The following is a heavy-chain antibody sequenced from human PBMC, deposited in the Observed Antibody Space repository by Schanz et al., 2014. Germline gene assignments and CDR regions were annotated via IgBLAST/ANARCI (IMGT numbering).Heavy chain of an antibody. CDR1: GGSISSATYY. V-gene: IGHV4-61*02. D-gene: IGHD5-12*01. J-gene: IGHJ5*02. CDR3: ARGGSVATIAPYTWFDP. Sequence: QVQLQESGPGLVKPSQTLSLTCTVSGGSISSATYYWSWVRQPAGKGLEGIGRIYSRGSSTYNPSLKSRVPIPIATSSNHSSQKLNSVTAADTAVYYCARGGSVATIAPYTWFDPWGQGTLVTVSS. CDR2: IYSRGSS.